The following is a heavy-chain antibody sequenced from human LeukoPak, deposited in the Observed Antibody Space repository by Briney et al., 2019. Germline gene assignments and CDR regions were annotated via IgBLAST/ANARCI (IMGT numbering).Heavy chain of an antibody. J-gene: IGHJ4*02. CDR3: AKRVVGATTVYYFDY. CDR1: GFTFSSYW. D-gene: IGHD1-26*01. Sequence: PGGSLRLSCAASGFTFSSYWMTWVRQAPGKGLGWVSAFSGSGGSTYYADSVKGRFTISRDNSKNTLYLQMNSLRAEDTAVYYCAKRVVGATTVYYFDYWGQGTLVTVSS. CDR2: FSGSGGST. V-gene: IGHV3-23*01.